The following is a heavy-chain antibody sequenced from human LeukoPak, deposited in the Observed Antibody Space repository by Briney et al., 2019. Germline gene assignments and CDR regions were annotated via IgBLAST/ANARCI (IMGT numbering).Heavy chain of an antibody. CDR1: GYTFTSYD. Sequence: ASVKVSCKASGYTFTSYDINWVRQATGQGLEWMGWMNPNSGNTGYAQKFQGRVTITRNTFISTAYMELSSLRSEDTAVYYCARGLKGYCSSTSRPYRNDYWGQGTLVTVSS. D-gene: IGHD2-2*01. CDR3: ARGLKGYCSSTSRPYRNDY. CDR2: MNPNSGNT. V-gene: IGHV1-8*03. J-gene: IGHJ4*02.